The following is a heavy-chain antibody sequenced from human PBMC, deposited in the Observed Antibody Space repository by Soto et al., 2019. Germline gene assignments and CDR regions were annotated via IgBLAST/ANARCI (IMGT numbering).Heavy chain of an antibody. V-gene: IGHV3-23*01. CDR3: ATSIAVAGRDYYGMDV. CDR2: ISGSGGST. J-gene: IGHJ6*02. D-gene: IGHD6-19*01. CDR1: GFTFSSYA. Sequence: GGSLRLSCAASGFTFSSYAMSWVRQAPGKGLEWVSAISGSGGSTYYADSLKGRFTISIDNSKNTLYLKMNSLRAEDTVVYYCATSIAVAGRDYYGMDVWGQGTTVTVSS.